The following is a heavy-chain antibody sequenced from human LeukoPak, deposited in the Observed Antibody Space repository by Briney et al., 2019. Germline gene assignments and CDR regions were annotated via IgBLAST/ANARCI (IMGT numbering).Heavy chain of an antibody. V-gene: IGHV1-3*01. CDR1: GYTFTSYA. J-gene: IGHJ4*02. Sequence: ASVKVSCKASGYTFTSYAMHWVRQAPGQRLEWMGWINAGNGNTKYSQKFQGRVTITRDTSASTAYMELSSLRSDDTAVYYCARVGYYGDYDYFDYWGQGTLVTVSS. D-gene: IGHD4-17*01. CDR2: INAGNGNT. CDR3: ARVGYYGDYDYFDY.